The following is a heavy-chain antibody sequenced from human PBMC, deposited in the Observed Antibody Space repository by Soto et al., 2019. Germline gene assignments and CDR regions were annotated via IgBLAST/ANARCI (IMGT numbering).Heavy chain of an antibody. CDR2: INWNGGST. CDR1: GFTFDDYG. CDR3: ARDLSKEVVGETSAWYDAFDI. D-gene: IGHD6-19*01. Sequence: GSLRLSCAASGFTFDDYGMSWVRQAPGKGLEWVSGINWNGGSTGYADSVEGRFTISRDNAKNSLSLQMNSLRVEDTAVYFCARDLSKEVVGETSAWYDAFDIWGQGTMVTVSS. J-gene: IGHJ3*02. V-gene: IGHV3-20*04.